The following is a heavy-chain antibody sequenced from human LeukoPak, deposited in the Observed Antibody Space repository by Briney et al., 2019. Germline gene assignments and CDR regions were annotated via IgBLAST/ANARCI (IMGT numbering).Heavy chain of an antibody. V-gene: IGHV1-18*01. Sequence: ASVKVSCKASGYTFTSYGISWVRQAPGQGLEWMGWISAYNGNTNYAQKLQGRVTMTTDTSTSTAYMELRSLRSDDTAVYYCARDCSGGSCYAFDYWRQGTLVTVSS. J-gene: IGHJ4*02. CDR1: GYTFTSYG. D-gene: IGHD2-15*01. CDR3: ARDCSGGSCYAFDY. CDR2: ISAYNGNT.